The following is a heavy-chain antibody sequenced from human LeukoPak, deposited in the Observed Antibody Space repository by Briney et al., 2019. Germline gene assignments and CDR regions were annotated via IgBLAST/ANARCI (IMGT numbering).Heavy chain of an antibody. J-gene: IGHJ4*02. V-gene: IGHV3-23*01. CDR2: ISGSGGST. CDR3: AKVLMAARRYFDY. Sequence: PGGSPRLSCAASGFTFSSYAMSWVRQAPGKGLEWVSAISGSGGSTYYADSVKGRFTISRDNSKNTLYLQMNSLRAEDTAVYYCAKVLMAARRYFDYWGQGTLVTVSS. D-gene: IGHD5-24*01. CDR1: GFTFSSYA.